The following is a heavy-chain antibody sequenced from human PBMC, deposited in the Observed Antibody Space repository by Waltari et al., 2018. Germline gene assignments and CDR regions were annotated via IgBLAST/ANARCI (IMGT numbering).Heavy chain of an antibody. CDR3: ARGGHDYSDYILDSFGSSFDS. D-gene: IGHD4-17*01. CDR1: GGTFRNYP. J-gene: IGHJ4*02. Sequence: QVQLVQAGREVKKPGSSVKVSCKTSGGTFRNYPINWVRQSPGQGLEWMGGIIPFLTKVDYAPKFQDRVTITADESTSTAFMELSRLSYADTAIYYRARGGHDYSDYILDSFGSSFDSWGQGTLVTVSS. V-gene: IGHV1-69*11. CDR2: IIPFLTKV.